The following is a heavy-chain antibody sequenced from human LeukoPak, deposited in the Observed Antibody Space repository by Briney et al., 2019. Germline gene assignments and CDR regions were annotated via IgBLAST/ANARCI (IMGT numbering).Heavy chain of an antibody. CDR2: INHSGST. Sequence: SETLSLTCAVYGGSFSGYYWSWIRQPPGKGLEWIGEINHSGSTNYNPSLKSRVTISVDTSKNQFSLKLSSVTAADTAVYYCASRRGVVPAAISTNFDYWGQGTLVTVSS. D-gene: IGHD2-2*02. V-gene: IGHV4-34*01. CDR1: GGSFSGYY. CDR3: ASRRGVVPAAISTNFDY. J-gene: IGHJ4*02.